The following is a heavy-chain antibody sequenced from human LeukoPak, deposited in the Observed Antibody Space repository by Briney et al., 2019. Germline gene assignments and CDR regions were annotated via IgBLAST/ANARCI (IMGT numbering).Heavy chain of an antibody. CDR2: IIPIFGTA. Sequence: ASVKVSCKASGYTFTSYYIHWVRQAPGQGLEWMGVIIPIFGTANYAQKFQGRVTITADESTSTAYMEVTSLRSEDTAVYYCARSADSSGYYQPGGASDIWGQGTMVTVSS. CDR1: GYTFTSYY. V-gene: IGHV1-69*13. J-gene: IGHJ3*02. D-gene: IGHD3-22*01. CDR3: ARSADSSGYYQPGGASDI.